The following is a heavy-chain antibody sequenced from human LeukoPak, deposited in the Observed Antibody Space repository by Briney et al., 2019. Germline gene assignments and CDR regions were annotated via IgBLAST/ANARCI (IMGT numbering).Heavy chain of an antibody. CDR1: GFTFSNYA. Sequence: PWGSLRLSCAASGFTFSNYAMSWVRQAPGRGLEWVSAISNNSGATYYADSVKGRFTISRDNSKNTPFVQLSRLRADDTAVYYCSRQLGYCSDGSCYFDSWGQGTLVTVS. D-gene: IGHD2-15*01. V-gene: IGHV3-23*01. CDR3: SRQLGYCSDGSCYFDS. CDR2: ISNNSGAT. J-gene: IGHJ4*02.